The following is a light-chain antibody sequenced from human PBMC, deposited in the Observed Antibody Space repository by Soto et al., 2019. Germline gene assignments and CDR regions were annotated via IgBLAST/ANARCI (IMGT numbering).Light chain of an antibody. V-gene: IGKV1-5*01. J-gene: IGKJ1*01. CDR1: QSISTW. CDR2: DAS. CDR3: QQYNSYSHT. Sequence: DIQMTQSPSTLSASVRDRVTITCRASQSISTWLAWYQKKPGKAPKLLIYDASSLASGVPSRFSGSGSGTDFTLTISSLQPDDFATYYCQQYNSYSHTFGQGTKVEIK.